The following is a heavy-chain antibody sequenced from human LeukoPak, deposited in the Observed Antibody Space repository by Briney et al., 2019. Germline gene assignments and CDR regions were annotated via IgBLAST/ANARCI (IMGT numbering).Heavy chain of an antibody. CDR3: ARDREVVPAMAHMYV. J-gene: IGHJ6*04. Sequence: GGSLRLSCAASGFTVSTNYMSWVRQAPGKGLEWVSVIYTDGSTHYADSVKGRFTISRDNSKNALYLQMNSLRAEDTAVYYCARDREVVPAMAHMYVWGKGTTVTVSS. CDR1: GFTVSTNY. V-gene: IGHV3-53*01. D-gene: IGHD5-12*01. CDR2: IYTDGST.